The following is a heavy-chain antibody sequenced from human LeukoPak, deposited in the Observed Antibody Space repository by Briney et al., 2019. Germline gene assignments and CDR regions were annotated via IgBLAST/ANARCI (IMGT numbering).Heavy chain of an antibody. Sequence: GGSMRLSCAASGFTFSSYSMNWVRQAPGKGLEWVSYISSSSSTIYYADSVKGRFTISRDNAKNSLYLQMNSLRAEDTAVYYCARYNWNYGYYYYYYMDVWGKGTTVTVSS. CDR1: GFTFSSYS. CDR2: ISSSSSTI. V-gene: IGHV3-48*01. CDR3: ARYNWNYGYYYYYYMDV. D-gene: IGHD1-7*01. J-gene: IGHJ6*03.